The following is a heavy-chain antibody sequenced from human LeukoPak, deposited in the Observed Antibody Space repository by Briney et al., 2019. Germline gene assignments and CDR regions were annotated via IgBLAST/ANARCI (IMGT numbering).Heavy chain of an antibody. CDR1: GFSFSSYW. Sequence: GGSLRLSCAASGFSFSSYWMHWVRQAPGRGLVWISRISTDGAVTGYADSVKGRFTISRDNAKNTLYLQMNSLRAEDTAVYYCARDRTTVTLFDNWGQGALVTVSS. CDR3: ARDRTTVTLFDN. D-gene: IGHD4-17*01. V-gene: IGHV3-74*01. J-gene: IGHJ4*02. CDR2: ISTDGAVT.